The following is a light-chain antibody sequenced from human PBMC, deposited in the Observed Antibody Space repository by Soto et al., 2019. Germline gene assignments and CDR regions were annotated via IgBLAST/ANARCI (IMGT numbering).Light chain of an antibody. V-gene: IGKV3-20*01. CDR3: QQYDSSPRT. CDR2: GTS. Sequence: EIVLTQSPGTLSLSPGERATLSCRSSQSVSSYSLAWYQQKPGQAPRLVMYGTSNRATGIPDRFSGSGSGTDFTLTISRLEPEDFAVYYCQQYDSSPRTFGQGTKVGIK. CDR1: QSVSSYS. J-gene: IGKJ1*01.